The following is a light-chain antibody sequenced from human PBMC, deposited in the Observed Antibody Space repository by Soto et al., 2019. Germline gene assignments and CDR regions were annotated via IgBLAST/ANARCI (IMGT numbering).Light chain of an antibody. V-gene: IGKV1-33*01. CDR2: AAS. CDR1: QDISNY. J-gene: IGKJ4*01. CDR3: QQYDNLLLT. Sequence: DIQMTPSPSSLPGSVGDRVTITFQASQDISNYLNWYQQKPGKAPKLLIYAASNLETGVPSRFSGSGSGTDFTFTISSLQPDDIATYYCQQYDNLLLTFGGGTKV.